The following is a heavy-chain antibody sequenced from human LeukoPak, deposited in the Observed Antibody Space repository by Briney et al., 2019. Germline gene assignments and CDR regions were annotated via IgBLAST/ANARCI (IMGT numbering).Heavy chain of an antibody. CDR2: IWYDGSNK. V-gene: IGHV3-33*01. CDR1: GFTFSSYG. CDR3: ARDLASSPAAIRGPYDY. D-gene: IGHD2-2*02. J-gene: IGHJ4*02. Sequence: GGSLRLSCAASGFTFSSYGMHWVRQAPGKGLEWVAVIWYDGSNKYYADSVEGRFTISRDNSKNTLYLQMNSLRAEDTAVYYCARDLASSPAAIRGPYDYWGQGTLVTVSS.